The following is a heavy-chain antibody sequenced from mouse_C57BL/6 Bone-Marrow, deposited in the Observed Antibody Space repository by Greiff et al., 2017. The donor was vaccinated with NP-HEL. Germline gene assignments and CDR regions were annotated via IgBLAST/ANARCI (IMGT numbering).Heavy chain of an antibody. Sequence: VHLVESGPGLVQPSQSLSITCTVSGFSLTSYGVHWVRQSPGKGLEWLGVIWRGGSTAYNAAFMSRLSITTDNSKSQVFFKMNSLQDDDTAIYYCAKGGTFAYWGQGTLVTVSA. D-gene: IGHD3-3*01. J-gene: IGHJ3*01. CDR1: GFSLTSYG. CDR2: IWRGGST. V-gene: IGHV2-5*01. CDR3: AKGGTFAY.